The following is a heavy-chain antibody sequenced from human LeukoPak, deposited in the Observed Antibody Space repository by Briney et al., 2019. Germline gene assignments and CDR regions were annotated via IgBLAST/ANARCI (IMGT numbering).Heavy chain of an antibody. D-gene: IGHD2-8*01. Sequence: GGSLRLSCATSGFPFSDFSMSWVRQAPGKGLEWISTTNSGGTSTYYAESVKGRFTISRDNSKNTLYLEMSSLRVEDTAVYYCAKQSYARSLGEGGPGTLVSVSS. V-gene: IGHV3-23*01. CDR2: TNSGGTST. J-gene: IGHJ4*02. CDR3: AKQSYARSLGE. CDR1: GFPFSDFS.